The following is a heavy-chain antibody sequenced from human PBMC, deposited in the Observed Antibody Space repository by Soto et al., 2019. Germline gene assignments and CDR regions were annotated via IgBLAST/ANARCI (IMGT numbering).Heavy chain of an antibody. Sequence: EVPLLESGGGLVQPGGSLRLSCAASGFTFRNYAMSWVRQAPGTGLAWVSGTTGSGDHTYYADSVKGRFPISKDTSKNTRYLQMNTLRAEDTAVYYCAKERGIVVPFGLDVWGQGTTVTVSS. J-gene: IGHJ6*02. V-gene: IGHV3-23*01. CDR3: AKERGIVVPFGLDV. CDR2: TTGSGDHT. D-gene: IGHD3-22*01. CDR1: GFTFRNYA.